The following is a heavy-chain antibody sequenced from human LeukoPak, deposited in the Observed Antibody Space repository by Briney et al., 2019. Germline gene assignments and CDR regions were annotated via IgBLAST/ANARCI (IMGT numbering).Heavy chain of an antibody. D-gene: IGHD2-8*01. Sequence: QAGGSLRLSCAASGFTFSSYGMHWVRQAPGKGLEWVAVIWYDGSNKYYADSVKGRFTISRDNSKNTLYLQMNSLRAEDTAVYYCAKDLMSGPPFDYWDQGTLVTVSS. CDR3: AKDLMSGPPFDY. CDR1: GFTFSSYG. V-gene: IGHV3-33*06. CDR2: IWYDGSNK. J-gene: IGHJ4*02.